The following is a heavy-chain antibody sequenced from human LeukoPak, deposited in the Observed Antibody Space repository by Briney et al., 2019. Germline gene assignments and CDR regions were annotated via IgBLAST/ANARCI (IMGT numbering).Heavy chain of an antibody. V-gene: IGHV4-59*12. CDR2: IYYSGST. CDR3: ARDLRN. Sequence: SETLSLTCTVSGGSISSYYWSWIRQPPGKGLEWIGYIYYSGSTYYNPSLKSRVTISVDTSKNQFSLKLSSVTAADTAVYYCARDLRNWGQGTLVTVSS. J-gene: IGHJ4*02. CDR1: GGSISSYY.